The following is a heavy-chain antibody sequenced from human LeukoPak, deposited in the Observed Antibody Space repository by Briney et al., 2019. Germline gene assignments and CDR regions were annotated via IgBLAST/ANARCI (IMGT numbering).Heavy chain of an antibody. CDR2: IYYSGST. D-gene: IGHD3-22*01. Sequence: SETLSLTCTVSGGSISSYYWSWIRQPPGKGLEWIGYIYYSGSTNYNPSLKSRVTISVDTSKNQFSLKLSSVTAADTAVYYCARVLVIPYCYGMDVWGQGTTVTVSS. V-gene: IGHV4-59*01. J-gene: IGHJ6*02. CDR1: GGSISSYY. CDR3: ARVLVIPYCYGMDV.